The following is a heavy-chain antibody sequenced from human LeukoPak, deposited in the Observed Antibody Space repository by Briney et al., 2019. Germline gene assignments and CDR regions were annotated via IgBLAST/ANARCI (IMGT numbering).Heavy chain of an antibody. CDR3: ASVAAAGSTRH. V-gene: IGHV1-2*06. CDR1: GYTFTGYY. D-gene: IGHD6-13*01. CDR2: INPNSGGT. Sequence: SVKVSCKASGYTFTGYYMHWLRQAPGQGLEWTGRINPNSGGTNYAQKFQGRVTMTRDTSISTAYMELSRLRSDDTAVYYCASVAAAGSTRHWGQGTLVTVSS. J-gene: IGHJ1*01.